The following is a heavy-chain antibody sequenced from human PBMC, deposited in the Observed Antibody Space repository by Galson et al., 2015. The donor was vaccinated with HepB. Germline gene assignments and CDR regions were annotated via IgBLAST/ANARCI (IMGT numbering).Heavy chain of an antibody. V-gene: IGHV3-23*01. D-gene: IGHD3-3*01. CDR1: GFTFSSYA. CDR2: ISGSGGST. J-gene: IGHJ4*02. Sequence: SLRLSCAASGFTFSSYAMSWVRQAPGKGLEWVSAISGSGGSTYYADSVKGRFTISRDNSKNTLYLQMNSLRAEDTAVYYCAKGGGFTHYDFWSGYSVFDYWGQGTLVTVSS. CDR3: AKGGGFTHYDFWSGYSVFDY.